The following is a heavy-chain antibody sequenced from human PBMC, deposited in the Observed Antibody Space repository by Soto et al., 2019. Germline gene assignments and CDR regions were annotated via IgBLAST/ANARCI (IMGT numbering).Heavy chain of an antibody. CDR1: GYTFTTYG. CDR3: ARDDSSGPGRFDP. V-gene: IGHV1-18*01. D-gene: IGHD3-22*01. Sequence: QVQLVQSGAEVKKPGASVKVYCKASGYTFTTYGISWVRQAPGQGLEWLGWISSNNDYTDFAQRLQGRVTMTTDTSTNTAYMELRSLRSDDSAVYYCARDDSSGPGRFDPWGQGTLVTVSP. CDR2: ISSNNDYT. J-gene: IGHJ5*02.